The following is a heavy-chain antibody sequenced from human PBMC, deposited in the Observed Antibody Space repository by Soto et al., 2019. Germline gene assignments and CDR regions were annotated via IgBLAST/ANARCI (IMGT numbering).Heavy chain of an antibody. CDR3: ARGYGRNCDY. CDR2: INHSGST. D-gene: IGHD3-10*01. Sequence: QVQLQQWGAGLLKPSETLSLTCADYGGSFSGYYWSWIRQPPGKGLEWIGEINHSGSTNYNPSLKSRVTISVDTSKYQFSLKLSSVTAADTAVYYCARGYGRNCDYWGQGTLVAVSS. J-gene: IGHJ4*02. CDR1: GGSFSGYY. V-gene: IGHV4-34*01.